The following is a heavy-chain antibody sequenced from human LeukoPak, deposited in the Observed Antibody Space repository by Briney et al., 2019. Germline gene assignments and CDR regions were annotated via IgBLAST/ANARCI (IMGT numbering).Heavy chain of an antibody. Sequence: GGSLRLSCEASGFTVSSNDVSWVRQAPGKGLEWVSVIYSGGSTDYTDSVMGRFTISRDNSKNTLYLQMNSLRAEDTAVYFCARGPRGFDPWGQGTLVTVSS. CDR1: GFTVSSND. J-gene: IGHJ5*02. V-gene: IGHV3-53*01. CDR2: IYSGGST. CDR3: ARGPRGFDP.